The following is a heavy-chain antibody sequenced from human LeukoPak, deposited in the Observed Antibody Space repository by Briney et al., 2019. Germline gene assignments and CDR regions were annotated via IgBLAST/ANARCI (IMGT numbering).Heavy chain of an antibody. J-gene: IGHJ4*02. V-gene: IGHV3-48*02. CDR2: ISSRSGTL. D-gene: IGHD6-19*01. Sequence: PGGSLRLSCEASGFSFSSYSMNWVRQIPGKGLEWLSYISSRSGTLYYADAVKGRFTISRDNAKNSLYLQMNSLRDEDTAVYYCASGYSSSLNHLDHWGQGTLVTVSS. CDR1: GFSFSSYS. CDR3: ASGYSSSLNHLDH.